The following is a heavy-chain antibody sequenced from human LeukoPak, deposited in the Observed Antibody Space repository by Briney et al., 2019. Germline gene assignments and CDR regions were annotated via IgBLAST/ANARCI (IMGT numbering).Heavy chain of an antibody. CDR1: GGSISSGGYY. V-gene: IGHV4-31*03. J-gene: IGHJ4*02. D-gene: IGHD3-3*01. CDR3: ARGLRFLESLDY. Sequence: SETLSLTCTVSGGSISSGGYYWSWIRQHPGKGLEWIGYIYYSGSTYYNPSLKSRVTISVDTSKNQFSLKLSSVTAADTAVYYCARGLRFLESLDYWGQGTLVTVSS. CDR2: IYYSGST.